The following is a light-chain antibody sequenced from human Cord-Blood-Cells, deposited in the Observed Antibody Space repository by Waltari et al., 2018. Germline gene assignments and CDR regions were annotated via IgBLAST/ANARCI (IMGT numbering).Light chain of an antibody. CDR3: QQYGSSPLT. CDR2: GAS. CDR1: QSVSSSY. J-gene: IGKJ4*01. Sequence: EVVFTQSPRTLSLSPGESATLPCRASQSVSSSYLAWYQQKPGQAPRLLIYGASSRATGIPDRFSGSGSRTDFTLTISRLEPEDFAVYYCQQYGSSPLTFGGGTKVEIK. V-gene: IGKV3-20*01.